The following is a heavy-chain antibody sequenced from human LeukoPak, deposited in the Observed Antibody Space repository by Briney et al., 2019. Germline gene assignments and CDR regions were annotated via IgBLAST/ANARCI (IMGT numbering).Heavy chain of an antibody. J-gene: IGHJ6*02. Sequence: ASVKVSRKASGYTFTDYYIHWVRQAPGQGLEWMGWIDPNSGGTNYAQNFRGRVTMTRDTSISTAYMELSRLRSDDTAVYYCARAPPKSLDVWGQGTTVTVSS. V-gene: IGHV1-2*02. CDR1: GYTFTDYY. CDR3: ARAPPKSLDV. CDR2: IDPNSGGT.